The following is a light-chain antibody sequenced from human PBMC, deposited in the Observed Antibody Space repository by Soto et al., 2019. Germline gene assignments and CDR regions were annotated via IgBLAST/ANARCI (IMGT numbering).Light chain of an antibody. Sequence: DIQMTQSPSPLSASVGDRVTITFSASQSISSWLACYQQTPGKAPQLLIYDASSLESGVPSRFSGSGSGTEFTLNISSLPPDDFATDYCQQYNSYAYTCGQGTKLEIK. V-gene: IGKV1-5*01. J-gene: IGKJ2*01. CDR3: QQYNSYAYT. CDR2: DAS. CDR1: QSISSW.